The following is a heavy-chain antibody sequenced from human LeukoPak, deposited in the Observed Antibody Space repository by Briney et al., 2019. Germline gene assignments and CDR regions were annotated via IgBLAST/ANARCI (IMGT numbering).Heavy chain of an antibody. CDR1: GFTFSSYS. J-gene: IGHJ4*02. CDR2: ISSRSGYI. D-gene: IGHD2-15*01. CDR3: ARDGNGYCSGGTCYSCPDY. V-gene: IGHV3-21*01. Sequence: GGSLRLSCAASGFTFSSYSMNWVRQAPGKGLEWVSSISSRSGYIYYADSVKGRFTISRDNAKNSLYLQMNSLRAEDTAVYYCARDGNGYCSGGTCYSCPDYWGQGTLATVSS.